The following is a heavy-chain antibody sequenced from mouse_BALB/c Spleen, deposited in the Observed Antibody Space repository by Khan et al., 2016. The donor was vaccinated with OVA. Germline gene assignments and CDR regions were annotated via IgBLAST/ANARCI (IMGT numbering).Heavy chain of an antibody. CDR3: TRNGFGNYESWDY. J-gene: IGHJ2*01. CDR2: IYPGNSDT. D-gene: IGHD2-1*01. V-gene: IGHV1-5*01. Sequence: VRLQQSGTVLARPGASVKMSCKASGYTFTSYWMHWVKQRPGQGLEWIGAIYPGNSDTNYNQKFKGKAKLTAVTSTSTAYLELNSLTNEDSAVDDCTRNGFGNYESWDYWGQGTTLTVSS. CDR1: GYTFTSYW.